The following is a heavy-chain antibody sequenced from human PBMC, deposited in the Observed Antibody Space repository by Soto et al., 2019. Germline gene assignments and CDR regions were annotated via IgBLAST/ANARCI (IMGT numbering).Heavy chain of an antibody. V-gene: IGHV3-11*01. J-gene: IGHJ4*02. CDR1: GYTLSDYY. D-gene: IGHD3-3*01. CDR2: IDTSGTKI. CDR3: ASHYDMWSGYLSPVDY. Sequence: QVQLVESGGDLVKPGGSLRLSCAASGYTLSDYYMSWIRQAPGKGLEWISYIDTSGTKIYYADSVKGRFTITRDNAKNSLSLEMNSLRDEDTAVYYCASHYDMWSGYLSPVDYWGQGTLVPVSS.